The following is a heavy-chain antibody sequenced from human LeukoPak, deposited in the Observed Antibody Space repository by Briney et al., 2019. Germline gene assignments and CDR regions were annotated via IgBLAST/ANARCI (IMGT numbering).Heavy chain of an antibody. J-gene: IGHJ3*02. CDR1: GFIFSRSA. D-gene: IGHD3-22*01. V-gene: IGHV1-58*01. CDR2: IVVGSGNT. Sequence: SVKVSCKASGFIFSRSAVQWVRQARGQRLEWIGWIVVGSGNTNYAQEFQERVTMTRDMSTGTAYMELSSLRSEDTAVYYCAAGNYYDSSGYYPYAFDIWGQGTMVTVSS. CDR3: AAGNYYDSSGYYPYAFDI.